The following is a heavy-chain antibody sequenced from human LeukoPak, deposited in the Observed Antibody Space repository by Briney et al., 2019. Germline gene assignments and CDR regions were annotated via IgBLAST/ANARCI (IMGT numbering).Heavy chain of an antibody. Sequence: GGSLRLSCAASGFTFSSYWMSWVRQAPGKGLEWVAVIWYDGSNKYYADSVKGRFTISRDNSKNTLYLQMNSLRAEDTAVYYCARGYSGSSDYWGQGTLVTVSS. CDR1: GFTFSSYW. CDR2: IWYDGSNK. V-gene: IGHV3-33*08. J-gene: IGHJ4*02. D-gene: IGHD2-2*01. CDR3: ARGYSGSSDY.